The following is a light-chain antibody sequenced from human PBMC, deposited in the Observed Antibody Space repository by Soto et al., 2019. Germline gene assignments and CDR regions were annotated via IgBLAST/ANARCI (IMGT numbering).Light chain of an antibody. CDR3: QQRYNWPPIT. CDR1: QGVGST. Sequence: EIVMTQSPATLSVSPGERFTLSCRASQGVGSTLNWYRQQPGQAPRLLIYDASNRATGIPARFSGSGSGTDFTLTISSLEPEDFAIYYCQQRYNWPPITFGQGTRLEIK. J-gene: IGKJ5*01. V-gene: IGKV3-11*01. CDR2: DAS.